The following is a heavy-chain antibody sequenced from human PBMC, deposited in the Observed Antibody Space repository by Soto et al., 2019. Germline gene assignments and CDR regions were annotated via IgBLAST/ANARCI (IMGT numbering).Heavy chain of an antibody. CDR1: GGSFSGYY. CDR3: ARGRDGYNSVIDY. CDR2: INHSGST. Sequence: SETLSLTCAVYGGSFSGYYWSWIRQPPGKGLEWIGEINHSGSTNYNPSLKSRVTISVDTSKNQFSLKLSSVTAADTAVYYCARGRDGYNSVIDYWGQGTLVTVSS. D-gene: IGHD5-12*01. V-gene: IGHV4-34*01. J-gene: IGHJ4*02.